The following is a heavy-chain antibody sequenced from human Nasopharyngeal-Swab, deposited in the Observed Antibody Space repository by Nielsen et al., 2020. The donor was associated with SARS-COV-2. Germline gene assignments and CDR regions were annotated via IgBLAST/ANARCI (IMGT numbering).Heavy chain of an antibody. D-gene: IGHD1-26*01. J-gene: IGHJ6*03. V-gene: IGHV4-59*01. CDR1: GGSFSGYY. CDR3: ARTSEDYYYYYMDV. CDR2: IYYSGGT. Sequence: GSLRLSCAVYGGSFSGYYWSWIRQPPGKGLEWIGYIYYSGGTNYNPSLKSRVTFSVDTSKNQFSLKVRSVTAADTAVYYCARTSEDYYYYYMDVWGKGTTVTVSS.